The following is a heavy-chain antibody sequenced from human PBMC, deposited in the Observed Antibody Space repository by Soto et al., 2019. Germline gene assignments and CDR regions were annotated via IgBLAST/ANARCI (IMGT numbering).Heavy chain of an antibody. V-gene: IGHV1-69*13. CDR2: IIPIFGTA. CDR3: ARVSAMAPDAFDI. D-gene: IGHD5-18*01. CDR1: GGTFSSYA. Sequence: SVKVSCKASGGTFSSYAISWVRQAPGQGLEWMGGIIPIFGTANYARKFQGRVTITADESTSTAYMELSSLRSEDTAVYYCARVSAMAPDAFDIWGQGTMVTVSS. J-gene: IGHJ3*02.